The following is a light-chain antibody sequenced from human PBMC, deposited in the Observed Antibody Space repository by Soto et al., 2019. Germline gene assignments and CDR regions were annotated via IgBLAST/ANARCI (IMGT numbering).Light chain of an antibody. Sequence: MTQSPSSLSASVGDRVTITCRAGQYIGRYLNWYQQKPGQTPRLLIYDASTRATGIPARFSGSGSGTEFTLTISSLQSEDFAVYYCQQYTNWPLTFGGGAKVEIK. CDR2: DAS. CDR3: QQYTNWPLT. V-gene: IGKV3-15*01. CDR1: QYIGRY. J-gene: IGKJ4*01.